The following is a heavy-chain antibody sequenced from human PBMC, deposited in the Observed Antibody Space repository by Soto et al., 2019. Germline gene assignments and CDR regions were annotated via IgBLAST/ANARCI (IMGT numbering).Heavy chain of an antibody. CDR1: GFTFTNYV. V-gene: IGHV1-18*04. CDR2: RNTYNGNT. Sequence: QVQLVQSGAEMSKPGASVKVACKASGFTFTNYVISWVRQAPGHGLEWMGWRNTYNGNTNYAQMLQGRVTMTTDTTTSTSYLELRSLISDDTAVYFCARGLSPDDADSWGHGTLVFVSA. J-gene: IGHJ5*01. D-gene: IGHD1-1*01. CDR3: ARGLSPDDADS.